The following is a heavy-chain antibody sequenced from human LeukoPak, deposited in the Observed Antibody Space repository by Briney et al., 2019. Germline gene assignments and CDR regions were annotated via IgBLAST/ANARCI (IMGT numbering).Heavy chain of an antibody. CDR1: GYTFTSFH. CDR3: ARAPHSSAGDNFDY. Sequence: GASVTVSCKASGYTFTSFHMHWVRQAPGQGLEGMGIINPSGGGTSYPQKFQGRVTMTRDTSTSTVYMELNSLRSEDTAVYYCARAPHSSAGDNFDYWGQGTLVTVSS. CDR2: INPSGGGT. J-gene: IGHJ4*02. D-gene: IGHD2-15*01. V-gene: IGHV1-46*01.